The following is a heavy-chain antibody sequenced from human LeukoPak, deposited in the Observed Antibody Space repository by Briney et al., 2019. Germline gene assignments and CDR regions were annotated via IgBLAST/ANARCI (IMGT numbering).Heavy chain of an antibody. V-gene: IGHV1-8*01. CDR1: GYTFTSYD. J-gene: IGHJ4*02. D-gene: IGHD3-16*01. CDR2: MNPNRVNT. CDR3: ARGVKRRNLKYVWGSLPYYFDY. Sequence: ASVTVSCMASGYTFTSYDINWVRQATGQGLEWMGWMNPNRVNTGYAQKFQGRVTMTRNTSISTAYMELSSLRSEDTAVYYCARGVKRRNLKYVWGSLPYYFDYWGQGTLVTVSS.